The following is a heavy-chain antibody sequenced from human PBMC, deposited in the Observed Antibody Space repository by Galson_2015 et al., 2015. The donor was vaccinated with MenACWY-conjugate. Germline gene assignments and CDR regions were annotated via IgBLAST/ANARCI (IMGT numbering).Heavy chain of an antibody. CDR3: AREPYGGISYFDY. D-gene: IGHD4-23*01. CDR2: IYRSGNT. Sequence: ETLSLTCTVSGYSISSGYYWGWVRQPPGKGLEWIGSIYRSGNTFYDPSLKSRVTISVDTSENQFSLNLSSVTAADSAIYYCAREPYGGISYFDYWGQGTLVIVSS. J-gene: IGHJ4*02. CDR1: GYSISSGYY. V-gene: IGHV4-38-2*02.